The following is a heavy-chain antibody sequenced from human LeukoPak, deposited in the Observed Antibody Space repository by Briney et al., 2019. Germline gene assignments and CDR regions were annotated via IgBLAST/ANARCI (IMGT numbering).Heavy chain of an antibody. CDR3: ARGTSNYYGSGSYPFDY. CDR2: INPSGGST. V-gene: IGHV1-46*01. J-gene: IGHJ4*02. D-gene: IGHD3-10*01. CDR1: GYTFTSYY. Sequence: SVKVSCKAAGYTFTSYYMHCGRQAPGQGLEWRGIINPSGGSTSHAQKFQRRVTMTRDMSTSTVYMELSSLRSEDTAVYSCARGTSNYYGSGSYPFDYWGQGTLVTVSS.